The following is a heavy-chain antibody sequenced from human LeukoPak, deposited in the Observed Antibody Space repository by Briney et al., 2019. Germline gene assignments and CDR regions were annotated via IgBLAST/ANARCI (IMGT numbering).Heavy chain of an antibody. D-gene: IGHD1-7*01. CDR2: IHYDGTNK. Sequence: GGSLRLSCAASGLTFSTYGMHWVRQAPGKGLEWVAFIHYDGTNKYYADSVKGRFTISRDNSKNTLYLQMNSLRAEDTAVYYCAAWKYERSFDYWGQGTLVTVSS. CDR3: AAWKYERSFDY. CDR1: GLTFSTYG. V-gene: IGHV3-30*02. J-gene: IGHJ4*02.